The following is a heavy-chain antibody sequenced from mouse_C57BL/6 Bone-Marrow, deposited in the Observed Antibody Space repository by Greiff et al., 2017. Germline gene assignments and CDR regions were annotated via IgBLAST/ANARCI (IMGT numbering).Heavy chain of an antibody. D-gene: IGHD2-5*01. CDR3: ARPYYSNYWYFDV. CDR1: GYTFTSYW. J-gene: IGHJ1*03. Sequence: QVQLQQPGAELVKPGASVKMSCTASGYTFTSYWITWVKQRPGQGLEWIGDIYPGSGSTNYNEKFKSKATLTVDTSSSTAYLQLSSLTSEDSAVYYCARPYYSNYWYFDVWGTGTTVTVSS. CDR2: IYPGSGST. V-gene: IGHV1-55*01.